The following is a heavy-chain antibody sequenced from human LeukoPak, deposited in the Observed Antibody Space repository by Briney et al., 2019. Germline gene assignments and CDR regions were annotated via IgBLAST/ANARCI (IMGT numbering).Heavy chain of an antibody. CDR3: ARLPQPSDILTAYANSFDY. V-gene: IGHV4-59*08. Sequence: SETLSLTCTVSGGSISSYYWSWIRQPPRKGLEWIGYIHYTGSTNYNPSLKSRVTISVDTSKSQFSLKLSSVTAADTAVYYCARLPQPSDILTAYANSFDYWGQGSLVTVSS. D-gene: IGHD3-9*01. CDR1: GGSISSYY. CDR2: IHYTGST. J-gene: IGHJ4*02.